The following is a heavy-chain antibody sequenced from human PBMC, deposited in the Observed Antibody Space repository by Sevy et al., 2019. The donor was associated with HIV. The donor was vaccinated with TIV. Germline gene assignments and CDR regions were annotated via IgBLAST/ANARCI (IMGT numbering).Heavy chain of an antibody. CDR3: ARSWFLEWLPLDY. J-gene: IGHJ4*02. CDR1: GASFSGYY. D-gene: IGHD3-3*01. V-gene: IGHV4-34*01. CDR2: INHSGST. Sequence: SETLSLTYAVYGASFSGYYWTWIRQPPGKGLEWIGEINHSGSTNYNPSLKSRVTISVDTSKNQFSLKLSSVTAADTAVYYCARSWFLEWLPLDYWGQGTLVTVSS.